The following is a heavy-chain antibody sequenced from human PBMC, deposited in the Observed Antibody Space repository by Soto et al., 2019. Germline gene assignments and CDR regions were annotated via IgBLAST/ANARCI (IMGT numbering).Heavy chain of an antibody. V-gene: IGHV4-34*01. CDR2: INHSGST. CDR3: ARVGSYVDTAMAKAIDY. J-gene: IGHJ4*02. CDR1: GGSFSGYY. D-gene: IGHD5-18*01. Sequence: SETLSLTCAVYGGSFSGYYWSWIRQPPGKGLEWIGEINHSGSTNYNPSLKSRVTISVDTSKNQFSLKLSSVTAADTAVYYCARVGSYVDTAMAKAIDYWGQGTLVTVSS.